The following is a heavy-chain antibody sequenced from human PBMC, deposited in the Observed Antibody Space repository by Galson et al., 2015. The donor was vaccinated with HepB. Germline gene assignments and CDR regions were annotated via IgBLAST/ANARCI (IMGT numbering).Heavy chain of an antibody. Sequence: SETLSLTCTVSGGSISNNYYWGWIRQPPGKGLEWVGSVYYSGSTYYNQSLKSRVTISVDTSKNQFSLQLSSVTAADTAVYYCARHLPRRGYPKWFDSWGQGTLVTVSS. V-gene: IGHV4-39*01. CDR1: GGSISNNYY. CDR2: VYYSGST. CDR3: ARHLPRRGYPKWFDS. J-gene: IGHJ5*01. D-gene: IGHD3-22*01.